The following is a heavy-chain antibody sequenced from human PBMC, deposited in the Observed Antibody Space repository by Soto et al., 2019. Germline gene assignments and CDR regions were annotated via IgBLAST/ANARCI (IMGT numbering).Heavy chain of an antibody. J-gene: IGHJ6*02. CDR2: IDPSDSYT. Sequence: PVASLEISCKASGYSFTSYWISWVRQMPGKGLEWMGRIDPSDSYTNYSPSFQGHVTISADKSISTAYLQWSSLKASDTAMYYCARLDEISEFYYYYGMDVWGQGTTVTVSS. CDR1: GYSFTSYW. D-gene: IGHD3-16*02. V-gene: IGHV5-10-1*01. CDR3: ARLDEISEFYYYYGMDV.